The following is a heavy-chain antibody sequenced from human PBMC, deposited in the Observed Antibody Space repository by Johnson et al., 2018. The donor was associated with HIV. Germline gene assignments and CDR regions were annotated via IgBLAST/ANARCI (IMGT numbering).Heavy chain of an antibody. Sequence: QVQLVESGGGVVQPGMSLRVSCAASGFTFSSYAMHWVRQAPGRGLEWVAVMSYDGSNQYYADSLTGRFTISRDNSKNTLYLQMNSLRAEDTAVYYCARDRVWELLLGAFDIWGQGTMVTVSS. CDR3: ARDRVWELLLGAFDI. CDR2: MSYDGSNQ. D-gene: IGHD1-26*01. CDR1: GFTFSSYA. J-gene: IGHJ3*02. V-gene: IGHV3-30*04.